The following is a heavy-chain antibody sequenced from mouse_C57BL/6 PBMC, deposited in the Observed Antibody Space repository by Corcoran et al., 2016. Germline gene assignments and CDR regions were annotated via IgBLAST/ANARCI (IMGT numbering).Heavy chain of an antibody. V-gene: IGHV8-12*01. CDR3: ARYYYGSSYGYFDV. D-gene: IGHD1-1*01. CDR2: IYWDDDK. CDR1: GFSLSTTGRG. Sequence: QVTLKESGPGILQSSQTLSRTCSFSGFSLSTTGRGVSWIRQPSGKGLEWLAHIYWDDDKRDNPTLKSRLTISKDTSRNQVFLKITSVDTADTATYYCARYYYGSSYGYFDVWCTGTTVTVSS. J-gene: IGHJ1*03.